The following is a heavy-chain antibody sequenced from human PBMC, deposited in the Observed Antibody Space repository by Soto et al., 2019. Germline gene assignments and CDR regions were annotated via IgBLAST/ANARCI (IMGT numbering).Heavy chain of an antibody. CDR3: ARENGSWTQRHYYYGMDV. J-gene: IGHJ6*02. CDR1: GYTFTSYG. Sequence: QVQLVQSGAEVKKPGASVKVSCKASGYTFTSYGISWVRQAPGQGLEWMGWISAYNGNTNYAQKLQGRVTMTTDTSTSTAYMELSSLRSDDTAVYYCARENGSWTQRHYYYGMDVWGQGTTVTVSS. D-gene: IGHD3-10*01. V-gene: IGHV1-18*01. CDR2: ISAYNGNT.